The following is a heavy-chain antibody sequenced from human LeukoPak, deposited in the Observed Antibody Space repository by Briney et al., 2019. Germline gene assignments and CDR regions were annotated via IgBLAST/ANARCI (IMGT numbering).Heavy chain of an antibody. D-gene: IGHD2-15*01. CDR2: IYSGGST. Sequence: GGSLRLSCAASGFTVSSNYVSWVRQAPGKGLEWVSVIYSGGSTYYADSVKGRFPISRDNSKNTLYLQMNSLRAEDTAVYYCASQVCSGGSCYLVYWGQGTLVTVSS. CDR1: GFTVSSNY. J-gene: IGHJ4*02. CDR3: ASQVCSGGSCYLVY. V-gene: IGHV3-66*04.